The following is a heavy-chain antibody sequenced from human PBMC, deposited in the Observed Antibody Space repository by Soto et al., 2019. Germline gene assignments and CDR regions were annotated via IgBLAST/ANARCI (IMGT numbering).Heavy chain of an antibody. D-gene: IGHD3-16*02. V-gene: IGHV4-34*01. CDR2: INHSGST. Sequence: SETLSLTCAVYGGSFSGYYWSWIRQPPGKGLEWIGEINHSGSTNYNPSLKSRVTISVDTSKNQFSLKLSSVTAADTAVYYCARGDYDYVWGSYRPQGFDPWGQGTLVTVSS. CDR3: ARGDYDYVWGSYRPQGFDP. CDR1: GGSFSGYY. J-gene: IGHJ5*02.